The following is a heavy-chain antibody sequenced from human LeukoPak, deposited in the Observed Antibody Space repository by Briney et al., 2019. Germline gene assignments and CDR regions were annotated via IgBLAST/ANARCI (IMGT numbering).Heavy chain of an antibody. CDR1: GFTFSSYS. J-gene: IGHJ4*02. CDR3: ARGLSGSYFYFDY. CDR2: ISSSSSYI. Sequence: GGSLRLSCAASGFTFSSYSMNWVRRAPGKGLEGFSSISSSSSYIYYADSVKGRFTISRDDAKNSLYLQMNSLRAEDTAVYYCARGLSGSYFYFDYWGQGTLVTVSS. D-gene: IGHD1-26*01. V-gene: IGHV3-21*01.